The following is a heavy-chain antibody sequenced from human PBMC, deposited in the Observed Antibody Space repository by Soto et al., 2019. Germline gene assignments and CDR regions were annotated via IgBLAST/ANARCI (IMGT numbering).Heavy chain of an antibody. V-gene: IGHV4-4*07. J-gene: IGHJ5*02. D-gene: IGHD2-15*01. CDR1: GGSISSYY. CDR3: ARDRVGSRCQSVGPPNWFDP. CDR2: IYTSGST. Sequence: QGQLQESGPGLVKPSETLSITCTVSGGSISSYYWSWIRQPAGKGLEWIGRIYTSGSTNYNPSLKSRVTMSVDTSKNQFSLKLSSVTSAATAVYYCARDRVGSRCQSVGPPNWFDPWGQGTLVTVSS.